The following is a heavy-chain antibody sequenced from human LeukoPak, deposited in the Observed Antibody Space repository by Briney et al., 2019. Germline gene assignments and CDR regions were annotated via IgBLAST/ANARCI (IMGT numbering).Heavy chain of an antibody. V-gene: IGHV3-48*01. J-gene: IGHJ5*02. Sequence: PGGSLRLSCAASGFTFSSYSMNWVRQAPGKGLEWISYITSSSSTIYYADSVKGRFTISRDNAKSSLYLQMNSLIAEDTAVYYCARVNAYQLLSAWFDPWGQGTLVTVSS. CDR2: ITSSSSTI. CDR3: ARVNAYQLLSAWFDP. D-gene: IGHD2-2*01. CDR1: GFTFSSYS.